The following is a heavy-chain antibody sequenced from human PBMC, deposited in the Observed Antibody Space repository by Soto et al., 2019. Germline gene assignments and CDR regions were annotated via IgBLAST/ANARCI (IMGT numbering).Heavy chain of an antibody. J-gene: IGHJ4*02. CDR2: IKSKTDGGTT. CDR3: STLGLVVPAAVNDY. V-gene: IGHV3-15*07. Sequence: PGGSLRLSCAASIFTFSHAWMNWVRQAPGKGLEWVGRIKSKTDGGTTDYATPVKGRFTISRDDSKNTLYLQMNSLKTEDTAVYYCSTLGLVVPAAVNDYWGQGTLVTVSS. CDR1: IFTFSHAW. D-gene: IGHD2-2*01.